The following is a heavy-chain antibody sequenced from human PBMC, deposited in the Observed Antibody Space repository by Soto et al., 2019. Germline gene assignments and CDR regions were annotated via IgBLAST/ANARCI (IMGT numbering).Heavy chain of an antibody. CDR1: GGSISSGGYY. D-gene: IGHD3-10*01. V-gene: IGHV4-31*03. CDR2: IYYSGST. Sequence: QVQLQESGPGLVKPSQTLSLTCTVSGGSISSGGYYWSWIRQHPGKGLEWIGYIYYSGSTYYNPPLRSRVTISLDTSKNQFSLKLSAVTAADTVVYYCARAYGSGYMDVWGQGTTVTVSS. J-gene: IGHJ6*02. CDR3: ARAYGSGYMDV.